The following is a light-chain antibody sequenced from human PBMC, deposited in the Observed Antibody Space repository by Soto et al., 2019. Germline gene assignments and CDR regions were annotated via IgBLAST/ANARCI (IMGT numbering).Light chain of an antibody. CDR3: QRYNSYSLWT. Sequence: DIPMTQSPSTLSTSVGDRVTITCRASQSISTWLAWYQQKPGKAPKLLIYEASNLESGVPSRFSGSGSGTEFTLTISSLQPDDFATYYCQRYNSYSLWTFGQGTKVEIK. CDR2: EAS. J-gene: IGKJ1*01. V-gene: IGKV1-5*03. CDR1: QSISTW.